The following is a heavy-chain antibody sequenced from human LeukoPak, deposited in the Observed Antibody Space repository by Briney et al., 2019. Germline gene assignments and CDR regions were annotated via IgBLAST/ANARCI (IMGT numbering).Heavy chain of an antibody. CDR1: GFTFSSYW. V-gene: IGHV3-7*01. Sequence: GGSLRLSCAASGFTFSSYWMSWVRQAPGKGLEWVANIKQDGSEKHYVDSVKGRFTIARDNAKNSLYMEMNSLRGGDTAVYYCARDVKELKWFGELLAGGPSEYYAMDVWGQGTKVTVSS. D-gene: IGHD3-10*01. J-gene: IGHJ6*02. CDR2: IKQDGSEK. CDR3: ARDVKELKWFGELLAGGPSEYYAMDV.